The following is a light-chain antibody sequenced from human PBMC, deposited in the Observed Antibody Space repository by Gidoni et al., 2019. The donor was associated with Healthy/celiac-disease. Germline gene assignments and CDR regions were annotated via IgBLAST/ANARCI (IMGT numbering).Light chain of an antibody. Sequence: DIQMTQSPSSLSPSVGDRVTITCRASQNIGRYLNWYQQRPGKAPNLLIYAASSLQRGVPSRFSGSGSGTDFTLTISSLQPEDFAAYYCQQGYSSPYSFXQXTKLGIK. V-gene: IGKV1-39*01. CDR3: QQGYSSPYS. CDR2: AAS. J-gene: IGKJ2*01. CDR1: QNIGRY.